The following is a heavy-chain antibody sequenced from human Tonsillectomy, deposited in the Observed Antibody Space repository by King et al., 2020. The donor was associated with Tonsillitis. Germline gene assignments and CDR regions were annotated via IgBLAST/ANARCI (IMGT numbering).Heavy chain of an antibody. Sequence: HVQLQQWGAGLLKPSETLSRTCAVYGGSFSGYWWSWIRQPPGKGLEWSGEINHSGSTNYNPSLKSRVTISVDTSKNQFSLKLSSVTAADTAVYYCASGDFDIWGQGTMVTVSS. CDR2: INHSGST. CDR3: ASGDFDI. V-gene: IGHV4-34*01. J-gene: IGHJ3*02. CDR1: GGSFSGYW.